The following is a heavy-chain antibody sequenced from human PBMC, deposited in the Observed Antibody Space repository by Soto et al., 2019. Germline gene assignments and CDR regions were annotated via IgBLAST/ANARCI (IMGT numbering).Heavy chain of an antibody. D-gene: IGHD6-6*01. CDR2: IFSSGRTK. V-gene: IGHV3-48*01. CDR1: GFIFNTYT. CDR3: ARGVGSSSAGYYYLDV. J-gene: IGHJ6*03. Sequence: EVQLVESGGGLVQPGGSLRLSCAASGFIFNTYTLNWVRQAPGKGLEWVSNIFSSGRTKYYADSMQGRFSISRDNGKDSLYLQMNSLRAEDTAVYYCARGVGSSSAGYYYLDVWGKGTTVTVSS.